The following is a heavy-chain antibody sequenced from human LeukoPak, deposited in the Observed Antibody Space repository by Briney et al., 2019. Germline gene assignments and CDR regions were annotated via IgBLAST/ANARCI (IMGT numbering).Heavy chain of an antibody. CDR1: GGSISSSSYY. CDR3: ARQYQLLPYYYYYYYMDV. CDR2: IYYSGST. D-gene: IGHD2-2*01. V-gene: IGHV4-39*01. Sequence: PSETLSLTCTVSGGSISSSSYYWGWIRQPPGKGLEWIGSIYYSGSTYYNPSLKSRVTISVDTSKNQFSLKLSSVTAADTAVYYCARQYQLLPYYYYYYYMDVWGKGTTVTVSS. J-gene: IGHJ6*03.